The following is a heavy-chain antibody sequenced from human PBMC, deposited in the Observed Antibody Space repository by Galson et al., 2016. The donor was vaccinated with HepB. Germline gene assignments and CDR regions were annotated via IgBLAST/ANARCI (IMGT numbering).Heavy chain of an antibody. J-gene: IGHJ4*02. Sequence: SLRLSCAASGFSFTSSAMSWVRQAPGKGLEWVSAISASGGSTYYADSVKVRFTISRDNSKSTVYLQMNSLKTEDTAVYYCVRWVSGAADYWGQGALVTVSS. CDR1: GFSFTSSA. CDR3: VRWVSGAADY. V-gene: IGHV3-23*01. D-gene: IGHD5-24*01. CDR2: ISASGGST.